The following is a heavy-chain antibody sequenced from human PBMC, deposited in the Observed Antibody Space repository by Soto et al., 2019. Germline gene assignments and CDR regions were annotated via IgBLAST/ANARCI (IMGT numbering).Heavy chain of an antibody. CDR1: GFTFSDYY. D-gene: IGHD3-10*01. V-gene: IGHV3-11*01. Sequence: QWQLVESGGGLVKPGGSLRLSCAASGFTFSDYYMSWIRQAPGEGLEWVSHISSSVSTIYYADSVKGRFTISRDTAENSLYLQMNSLRAEETAVDYGARSYYYGSGRSLNNYYCYGMSVWGQGPTATAAS. J-gene: IGHJ6*02. CDR3: ARSYYYGSGRSLNNYYCYGMSV. CDR2: ISSSVSTI.